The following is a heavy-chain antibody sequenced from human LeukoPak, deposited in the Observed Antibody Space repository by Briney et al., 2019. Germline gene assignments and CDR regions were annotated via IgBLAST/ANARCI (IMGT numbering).Heavy chain of an antibody. V-gene: IGHV1-46*01. J-gene: IGHJ6*02. D-gene: IGHD1-26*01. CDR1: GYTFTSYY. CDR2: INPSGGST. CDR3: ARDYIVGATNYYYGMDV. Sequence: GASVKVSCKASGYTFTSYYMHWMRQAPGQGLEWMGMINPSGGSTSYAQKFQGRVTMTRDTSTSTVYMELSSLRSEDTAVYYCARDYIVGATNYYYGMDVWGQGTTVTVSS.